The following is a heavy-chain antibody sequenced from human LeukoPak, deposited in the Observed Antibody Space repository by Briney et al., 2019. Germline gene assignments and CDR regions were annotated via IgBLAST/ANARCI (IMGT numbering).Heavy chain of an antibody. CDR2: VWHDGSKA. CDR3: AGGITGGDY. J-gene: IGHJ4*02. D-gene: IGHD1-14*01. Sequence: GRALRLSCAASGFSFSTYAMHWVRQAPGKGLEWVAVVWHDGSKAIYADSVKGRFTISRDVSNNTLHLHMNSLRAEDTAMYYCAGGITGGDYWGQGTLVTVSS. CDR1: GFSFSTYA. V-gene: IGHV3-33*01.